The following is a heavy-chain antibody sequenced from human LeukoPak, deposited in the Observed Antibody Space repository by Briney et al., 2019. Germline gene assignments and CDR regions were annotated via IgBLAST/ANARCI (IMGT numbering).Heavy chain of an antibody. Sequence: SEALSLTCTVSGGXISSSSYFWGWIRQPPGRGLEWIGGRYYSGNTYYNPSLKSRVTISVDTSKNQFSLKLSSVTAADTAVYYCATSHDYGDYWGQGTLVTVSS. V-gene: IGHV4-39*01. CDR1: GGXISSSSYF. J-gene: IGHJ4*02. CDR3: ATSHDYGDY. CDR2: RYYSGNT.